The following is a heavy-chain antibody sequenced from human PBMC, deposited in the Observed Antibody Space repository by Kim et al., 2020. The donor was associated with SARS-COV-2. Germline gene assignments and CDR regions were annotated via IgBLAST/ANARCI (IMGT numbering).Heavy chain of an antibody. CDR2: ISSSSNYT. CDR1: GFTFSDYY. J-gene: IGHJ6*02. V-gene: IGHV3-11*05. CDR3: ARGHHLDDSGDGMDV. Sequence: GGSLRLSCAASGFTFSDYYMSWIRQAPGKGLEWVSYISSSSNYTNYADSVKGGFTISRDNAKNSLYLQMNSLRAEDTAVYYCARGHHLDDSGDGMDVWGQGTTVTVSS. D-gene: IGHD3-10*01.